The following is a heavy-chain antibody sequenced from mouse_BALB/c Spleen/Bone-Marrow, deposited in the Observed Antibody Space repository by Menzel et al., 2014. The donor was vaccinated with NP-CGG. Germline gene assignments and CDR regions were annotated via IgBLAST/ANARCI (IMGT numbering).Heavy chain of an antibody. J-gene: IGHJ2*01. Sequence: DVQLVESGGGLVQPGGSRKLSCAASGFTFSSFGMHWVRQAPEKGLEWVAYISSVSSTIYYGDTVKGRFTISRDNPKNTLFLQMTSLRSEDTAIYYCARGGNWTRNYFDYWGQGTTFTVSS. V-gene: IGHV5-17*02. CDR2: ISSVSSTI. CDR3: ARGGNWTRNYFDY. CDR1: GFTFSSFG. D-gene: IGHD4-1*01.